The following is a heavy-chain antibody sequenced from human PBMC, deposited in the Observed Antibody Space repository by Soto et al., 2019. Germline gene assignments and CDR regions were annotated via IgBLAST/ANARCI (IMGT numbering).Heavy chain of an antibody. Sequence: GGSLRLSCTASGFTFGDYAMSWFRQAPGKGLEWVGFIRSKAYGGTTEYAASVKGRFTISRDDSKSIAYLQMNSLKTEDTAVYYCTRYVYDSSSYALFDYWGQGPLVTVSS. CDR3: TRYVYDSSSYALFDY. V-gene: IGHV3-49*03. CDR1: GFTFGDYA. J-gene: IGHJ4*02. CDR2: IRSKAYGGTT. D-gene: IGHD3-22*01.